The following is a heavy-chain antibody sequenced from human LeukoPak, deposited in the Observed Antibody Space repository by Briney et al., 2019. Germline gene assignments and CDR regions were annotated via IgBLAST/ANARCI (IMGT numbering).Heavy chain of an antibody. J-gene: IGHJ4*02. CDR3: ARDGATPYPTFADY. V-gene: IGHV3-13*01. Sequence: GGSLRLSCAASGFTFSSYDMHWVRQATGKGLEWVSAIGTAGDTYYPGSVKGRFTISREDAKNSLYLQMNSLRAEDTAVYYCARDGATPYPTFADYWGQGTLVTVSS. D-gene: IGHD1-26*01. CDR2: IGTAGDT. CDR1: GFTFSSYD.